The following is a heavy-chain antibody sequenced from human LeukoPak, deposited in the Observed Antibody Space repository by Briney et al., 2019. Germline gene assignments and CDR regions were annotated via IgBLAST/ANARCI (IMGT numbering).Heavy chain of an antibody. CDR3: ASSYLSGGAFDI. Sequence: SETLSLTCTVSGGSISSHYWSWIRQPPGKGLEWIGYIYYSGSTNYNPSLKSRVTISVDTSKNQFSLKLSSVTAADTAVYYCASSYLSGGAFDIWGQGTMVTVSS. CDR2: IYYSGST. CDR1: GGSISSHY. V-gene: IGHV4-59*11. J-gene: IGHJ3*02. D-gene: IGHD1-26*01.